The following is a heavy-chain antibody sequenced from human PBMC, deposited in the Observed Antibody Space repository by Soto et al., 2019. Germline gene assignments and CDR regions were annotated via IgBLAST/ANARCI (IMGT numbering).Heavy chain of an antibody. D-gene: IGHD1-26*01. CDR2: INAGNGNT. CDR3: ARDLGVGAASDY. J-gene: IGHJ4*02. Sequence: QVQLVQSGAEVKKPGASVKVSCKASGYTFTSDAMHWVRQAPGQRLEWMGWINAGNGNTKYSQKFQGRVTITRDTSASTAYMELSSLRSEVTAVYYCARDLGVGAASDYWGLGTLVTVSS. CDR1: GYTFTSDA. V-gene: IGHV1-3*01.